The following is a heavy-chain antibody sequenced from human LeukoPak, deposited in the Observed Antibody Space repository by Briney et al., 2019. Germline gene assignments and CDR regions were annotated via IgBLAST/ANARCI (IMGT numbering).Heavy chain of an antibody. J-gene: IGHJ5*02. CDR2: INHSGST. CDR1: GGSFSGYY. D-gene: IGHD2-2*01. V-gene: IGHV4-34*01. CDR3: ARSIVVVPAATNWFDP. Sequence: SETLSLTCAVYGGSFSGYYWSWIRQPPGKGLEWIGEINHSGSTNYNPSLKSRATISVDTSKNQFSLKLSSVTAADTAVYYCARSIVVVPAATNWFDPWGQGTLVTVSS.